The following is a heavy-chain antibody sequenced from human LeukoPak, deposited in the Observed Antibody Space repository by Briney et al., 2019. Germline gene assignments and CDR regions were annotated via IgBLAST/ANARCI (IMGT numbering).Heavy chain of an antibody. CDR3: ARDKEMATMSPYYYYYYGMDV. J-gene: IGHJ6*02. CDR2: IIPIFGTA. CDR1: GGTFISYA. D-gene: IGHD5-24*01. V-gene: IGHV1-69*13. Sequence: SVKVSCKASGGTFISYAISWVRQAPGQGLEWMGGIIPIFGTANYAQEFQGRVTITADESTSTAYMELSSLRSEDTAVYYCARDKEMATMSPYYYYYYGMDVWGQGTTVTVSS.